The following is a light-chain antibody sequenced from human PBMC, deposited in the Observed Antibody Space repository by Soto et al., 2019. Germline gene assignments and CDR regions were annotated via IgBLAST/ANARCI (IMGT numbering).Light chain of an antibody. Sequence: EIVFAHSPATLSFSLTRRATLPCRASQSVSSYLAWYQQKRGQAPRLLIYDASNRATGIPARFSGSGSGTDFTLTISSLEPEDFAVYYCQQRSNWPPTFGQGTRLEIK. V-gene: IGKV3-11*01. J-gene: IGKJ5*01. CDR1: QSVSSY. CDR2: DAS. CDR3: QQRSNWPPT.